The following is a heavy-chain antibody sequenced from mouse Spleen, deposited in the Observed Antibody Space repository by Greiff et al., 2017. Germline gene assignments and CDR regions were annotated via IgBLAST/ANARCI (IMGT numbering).Heavy chain of an antibody. Sequence: QVQLKQSGPGLVLPSQSLSITCTVAGLSLTSVGVHRVRPSPGKGLEWLGVVWSGGSTDYNAAFISRLSISKDNSKSQVFFKMNSLQANETAIYYCARYDGYLYWYFDVWGAGTTVTVCS. CDR2: VWSGGST. V-gene: IGHV2-2*02. CDR3: ARYDGYLYWYFDV. D-gene: IGHD2-3*01. J-gene: IGHJ1*01. CDR1: GLSLTSVG.